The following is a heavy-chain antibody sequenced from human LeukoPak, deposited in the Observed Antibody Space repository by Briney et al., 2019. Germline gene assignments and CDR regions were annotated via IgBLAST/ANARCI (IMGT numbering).Heavy chain of an antibody. CDR2: VYYCGSA. CDR3: AGGTYYYFDY. CDR1: GGSISSYY. Sequence: SETLSLTCTVSGGSISSYYWSWIRQPPGKGVEWIGYVYYCGSAHYNPYLKSRVTISVDTSKSQFSLKVSSVTAADTAIYYCAGGTYYYFDYWGQGTLVTVSS. D-gene: IGHD1-26*01. J-gene: IGHJ4*02. V-gene: IGHV4-59*01.